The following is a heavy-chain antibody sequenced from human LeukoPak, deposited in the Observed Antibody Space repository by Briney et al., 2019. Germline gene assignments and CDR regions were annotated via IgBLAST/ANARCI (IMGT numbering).Heavy chain of an antibody. CDR1: GFTFSSYA. CDR3: ATSFGYCSSTSWYFDY. CDR2: ISGSGGST. V-gene: IGHV3-23*01. Sequence: GGSLRLSCAASGFTFSSYAMSWVRQAPGKGLEWVSAISGSGGSTYYADSVKGRFTISRDNSKNTLYLQINSLRAEDTAVYYCATSFGYCSSTSWYFDYWGQGTLVNVSS. J-gene: IGHJ4*02. D-gene: IGHD2-2*03.